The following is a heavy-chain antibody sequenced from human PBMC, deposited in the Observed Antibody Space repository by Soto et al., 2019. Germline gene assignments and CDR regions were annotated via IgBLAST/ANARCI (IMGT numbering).Heavy chain of an antibody. V-gene: IGHV6-1*01. CDR1: GDSVSSNSAA. CDR3: ARDGYRSSSFLEGMDV. CDR2: TYYRSKWYN. J-gene: IGHJ6*04. Sequence: SQTLSLTCAISGDSVSSNSAAWNWIRQSPSRGLEWLGRTYYRSKWYNDYAVSVKSRITINPDTSKNQFSLQLNSVTPEDTAVYYCARDGYRSSSFLEGMDVWGKGTTVTVAS. D-gene: IGHD6-6*01.